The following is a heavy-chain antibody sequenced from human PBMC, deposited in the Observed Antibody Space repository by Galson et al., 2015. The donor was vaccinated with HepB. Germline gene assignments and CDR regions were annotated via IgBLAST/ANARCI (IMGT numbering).Heavy chain of an antibody. V-gene: IGHV1-46*01. D-gene: IGHD3-10*01. CDR1: GYTFTGYY. CDR2: INPSGDTS. Sequence: SVKVSCKASGYTFTGYYIHWVRQAPGQGLEWMGMINPSGDTSSYAQKFQGRVTMTRRTSTNTVYMELTSLRSDDTAVYYCATPHYVSGSDYYFDCWGQGTLVTVSS. J-gene: IGHJ4*02. CDR3: ATPHYVSGSDYYFDC.